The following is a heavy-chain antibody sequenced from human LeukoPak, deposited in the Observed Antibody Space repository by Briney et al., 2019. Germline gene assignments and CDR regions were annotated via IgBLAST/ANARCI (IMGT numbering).Heavy chain of an antibody. CDR1: GGSISSSNY. CDR2: IYYIGST. CDR3: TRGAGWLIDY. Sequence: SETLSLTCTVSGGSISSSNYWGWIRQSPGKGLEFIGSIYYIGSTHYNPSLKSRVTISVDTSKEQFSLKVNSVTAADTAVYYCTRGAGWLIDYWGQGILVTVSS. J-gene: IGHJ4*02. D-gene: IGHD3-16*01. V-gene: IGHV4-39*07.